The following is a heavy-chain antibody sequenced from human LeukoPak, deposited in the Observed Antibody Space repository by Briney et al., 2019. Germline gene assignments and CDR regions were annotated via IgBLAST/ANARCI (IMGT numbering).Heavy chain of an antibody. V-gene: IGHV3-30-3*01. CDR3: ARGGDPDY. J-gene: IGHJ4*02. Sequence: SGGSLRLSCAASGFTFSSYAMHWVRQAPGKGLEWVAVISYDGSNKYYADSVKGRFTISRDNSKNTLYLQMNSLRVEDTAVYYCARGGDPDYWGQGTLVTVSS. CDR1: GFTFSSYA. CDR2: ISYDGSNK. D-gene: IGHD2-21*02.